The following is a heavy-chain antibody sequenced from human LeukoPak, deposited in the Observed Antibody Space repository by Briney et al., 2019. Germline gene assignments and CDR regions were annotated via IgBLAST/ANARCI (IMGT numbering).Heavy chain of an antibody. Sequence: GGSLRLSCAASGFTFSSYWMHWVRQAPGKGLVWVSRINSDGSSTSYADSVKGRFTISRDNAKNTLYLQMNSLRAEDTAVYYCARGNLGFEWELLRSDAFDIWGQETMVTVSS. CDR3: ARGNLGFEWELLRSDAFDI. CDR2: INSDGSST. CDR1: GFTFSSYW. V-gene: IGHV3-74*01. D-gene: IGHD1-26*01. J-gene: IGHJ3*02.